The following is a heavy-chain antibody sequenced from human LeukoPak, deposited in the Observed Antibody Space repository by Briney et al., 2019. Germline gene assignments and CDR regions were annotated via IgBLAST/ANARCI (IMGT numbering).Heavy chain of an antibody. Sequence: SQTLSLTCTVSGGSISSGSYYWSWIRQPAGKGLEWTGRIYTSRSTHYTPSLKRRVTLSVDTSKNQFALKLSSVTAADAAVYYCARAPPRNSSGWYRYFDYWGQGTLVTVSS. CDR1: GGSISSGSYY. D-gene: IGHD6-19*01. V-gene: IGHV4-61*02. J-gene: IGHJ4*02. CDR2: IYTSRST. CDR3: ARAPPRNSSGWYRYFDY.